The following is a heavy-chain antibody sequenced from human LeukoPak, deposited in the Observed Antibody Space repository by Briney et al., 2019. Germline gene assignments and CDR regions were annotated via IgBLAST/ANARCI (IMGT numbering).Heavy chain of an antibody. D-gene: IGHD3-22*01. Sequence: ASVKVSCKASGYTFTSYGISWVRQAPGQGLEWMGWISAYNGNTNYAQKLQGIVTMTADTSTSTAYMELRSLRSDDTAVYYCARDTYYYDSSGYTFDYWGQGTLVAVSS. J-gene: IGHJ4*02. CDR3: ARDTYYYDSSGYTFDY. CDR2: ISAYNGNT. V-gene: IGHV1-18*01. CDR1: GYTFTSYG.